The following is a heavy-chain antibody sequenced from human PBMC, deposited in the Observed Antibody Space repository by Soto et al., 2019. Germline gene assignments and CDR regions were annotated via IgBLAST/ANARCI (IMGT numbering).Heavy chain of an antibody. Sequence: GGSLRLSCAASGFAFSDYYMAWIRQAPGKGLECISFISPTDSTIYYSDSVKGRFTVSRDISTNMFFLQMNKLSAEDMATYYCARAGFERLYFDQWGRGTLVTVSS. CDR3: ARAGFERLYFDQ. CDR2: ISPTDSTI. J-gene: IGHJ4*02. D-gene: IGHD1-1*01. V-gene: IGHV3-11*01. CDR1: GFAFSDYY.